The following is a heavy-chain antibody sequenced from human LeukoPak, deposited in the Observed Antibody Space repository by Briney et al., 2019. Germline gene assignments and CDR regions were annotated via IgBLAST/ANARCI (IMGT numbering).Heavy chain of an antibody. Sequence: GESLQISCKASGYSFSSDWIAWVRQMPGKGLEWMGIIFPIDSETTYSPSFQGQVTISADKSISTAYLQWSGLKASDTAMYYCTRGCSGGSCSRDAMDVWGQGTMVTVSS. J-gene: IGHJ6*02. D-gene: IGHD2-15*01. V-gene: IGHV5-51*01. CDR2: IFPIDSET. CDR1: GYSFSSDW. CDR3: TRGCSGGSCSRDAMDV.